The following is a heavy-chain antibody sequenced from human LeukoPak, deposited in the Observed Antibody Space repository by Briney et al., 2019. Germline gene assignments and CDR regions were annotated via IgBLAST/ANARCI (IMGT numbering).Heavy chain of an antibody. CDR3: ARPWAVLRHLTWYFDL. CDR1: GYRFTNYW. Sequence: GESLKISCKASGYRFTNYWIGWVRQMPGKGLEWMGIIYPGDSETRYSPSFQGQVTISADKSVSTAYVQWSSLKASDTAMYYCARPWAVLRHLTWYFDLWGRGTLVTVSS. V-gene: IGHV5-51*01. J-gene: IGHJ2*01. D-gene: IGHD2-8*02. CDR2: IYPGDSET.